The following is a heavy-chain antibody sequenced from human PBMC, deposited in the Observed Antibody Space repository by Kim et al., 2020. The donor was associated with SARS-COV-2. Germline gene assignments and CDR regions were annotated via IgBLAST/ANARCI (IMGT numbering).Heavy chain of an antibody. CDR1: GGSISSYY. D-gene: IGHD3-3*01. CDR3: ARAGSGEGALRY. CDR2: IYYSGST. J-gene: IGHJ4*02. Sequence: SETLSLTCTVSGGSISSYYWSWIRQPPGKGLEWIGYIYYSGSTNYNPSLKSRVTISVDTSKNQFSLKLSSVTAADTAVYYCARAGSGEGALRYWGQGTLVTVSS. V-gene: IGHV4-59*01.